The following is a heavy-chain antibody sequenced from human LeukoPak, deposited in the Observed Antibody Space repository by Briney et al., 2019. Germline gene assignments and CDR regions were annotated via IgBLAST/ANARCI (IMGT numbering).Heavy chain of an antibody. Sequence: GRSLRLSCAASGFTFSSYGMHWVRQAPGKGLEWVAVIWYDGSNKYYADSVKGRFTISRDNSKNTLYLQMNSLRAEDTAVYYCARDRRSSGWSEYFDYWGQGTLVTVSS. CDR1: GFTFSSYG. CDR3: ARDRRSSGWSEYFDY. D-gene: IGHD6-19*01. CDR2: IWYDGSNK. V-gene: IGHV3-33*01. J-gene: IGHJ4*02.